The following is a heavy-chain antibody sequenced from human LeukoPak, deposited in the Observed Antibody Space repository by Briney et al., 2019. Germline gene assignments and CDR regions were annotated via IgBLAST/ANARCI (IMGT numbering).Heavy chain of an antibody. V-gene: IGHV3-30*14. Sequence: GGSLRLSCAASEFPFRDYAMHWVHQAPGKGLEWLAVISYDGNTIHYEDSVKGRFTISRDNSKNTLYLQMNSLRAEDTAVYYCARSSEYSSSSGPYYFDYWGQGTLVTVSS. CDR3: ARSSEYSSSSGPYYFDY. CDR2: ISYDGNTI. CDR1: EFPFRDYA. J-gene: IGHJ4*02. D-gene: IGHD6-6*01.